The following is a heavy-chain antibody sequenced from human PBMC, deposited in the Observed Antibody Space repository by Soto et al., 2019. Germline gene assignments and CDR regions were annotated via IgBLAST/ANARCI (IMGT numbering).Heavy chain of an antibody. CDR3: ENGTHRRQTDDDILTGHESYYYYGMDV. CDR2: ISYDGSNK. D-gene: IGHD3-9*01. Sequence: QVQLVESGGGVVQPGRSLRLSCAASGFTFSSYGMHWVRQAPGKGLEWVAVISYDGSNKYYADSVKGRFTISRDNSKNTLYQQMNSLRAEDTAVYYCENGTHRRQTDDDILTGHESYYYYGMDVWGQGTTVTVSS. CDR1: GFTFSSYG. V-gene: IGHV3-30*18. J-gene: IGHJ6*02.